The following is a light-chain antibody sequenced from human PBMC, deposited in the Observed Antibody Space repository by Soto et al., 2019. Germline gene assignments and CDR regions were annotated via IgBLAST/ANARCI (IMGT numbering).Light chain of an antibody. V-gene: IGKV1-5*03. CDR2: GTS. J-gene: IGKJ1*01. Sequence: DIHKTQSPSTLSASVGDRVTVTCRASQGISIWLAWYQQKPGRAPNLLIYGTSSLESGVPSRFSGSGSGTEFTLTISSLQPDDFATYYCQHYNDYSWTFGQGTKVEIK. CDR3: QHYNDYSWT. CDR1: QGISIW.